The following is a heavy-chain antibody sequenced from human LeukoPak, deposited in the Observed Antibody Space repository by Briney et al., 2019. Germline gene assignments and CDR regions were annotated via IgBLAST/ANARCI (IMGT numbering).Heavy chain of an antibody. Sequence: GGSLRLSCAASGFTFSSYAMSWVRQAPGKGLEWVSSISGSGHNTYYADSVKGRFTISRDNSKNTLYLQMNSLRAEDTAVYYCAKDRVSSAAAVTGGDYWGQGTLVTVSS. CDR1: GFTFSSYA. V-gene: IGHV3-23*01. D-gene: IGHD6-13*01. CDR3: AKDRVSSAAAVTGGDY. CDR2: ISGSGHNT. J-gene: IGHJ4*02.